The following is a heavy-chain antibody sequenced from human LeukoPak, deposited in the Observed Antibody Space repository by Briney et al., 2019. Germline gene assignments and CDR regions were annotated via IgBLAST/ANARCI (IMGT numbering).Heavy chain of an antibody. D-gene: IGHD1-14*01. CDR1: GGSISDYY. V-gene: IGHV4-59*01. Sequence: PAEALSLICTIAGGSISDYYWSGIRQSPREGLEGIGYIYYTGSTTYNPSLKCRVTISADTSKNQFSLKLSSVTAADTSVYYCASRKPANDYWGQGTLVTVSS. J-gene: IGHJ4*02. CDR3: ASRKPANDY. CDR2: IYYTGST.